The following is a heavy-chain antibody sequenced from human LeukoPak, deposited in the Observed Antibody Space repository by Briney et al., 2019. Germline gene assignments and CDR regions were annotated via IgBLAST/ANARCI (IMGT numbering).Heavy chain of an antibody. CDR2: IYYSGST. Sequence: SETLSLTCTVSGGSISSYYWSWIRQPPGKGLEWMGYIYYSGSTNYNPSLKSRVTISVDTSKNQFSLKLSSVTAADTAVYYCARDYRGLRYFDWPIPFDYWGQGTLVTVSS. D-gene: IGHD3-9*01. CDR1: GGSISSYY. J-gene: IGHJ4*02. CDR3: ARDYRGLRYFDWPIPFDY. V-gene: IGHV4-59*01.